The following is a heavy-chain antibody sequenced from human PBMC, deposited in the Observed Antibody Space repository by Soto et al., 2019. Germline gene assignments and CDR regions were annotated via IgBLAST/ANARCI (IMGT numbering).Heavy chain of an antibody. Sequence: GGSLRLSCAASGFTFSSSTMNWVRQAPGKGLEWVSAIIDSGGYTYYADSVKGRFTISRDNSKNTLYLQMNSLRAEDTAVYYCAKDMGERVFDYWGQGTLVTVSS. CDR2: IIDSGGYT. CDR3: AKDMGERVFDY. CDR1: GFTFSSST. D-gene: IGHD3-16*01. V-gene: IGHV3-23*01. J-gene: IGHJ4*02.